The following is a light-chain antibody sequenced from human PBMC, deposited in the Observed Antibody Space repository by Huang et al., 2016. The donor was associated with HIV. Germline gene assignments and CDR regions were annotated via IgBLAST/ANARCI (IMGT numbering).Light chain of an antibody. J-gene: IGKJ2*01. CDR3: QQYNNYMYT. Sequence: DIQMTQSPSTLSASVGDRVTITCRASQNINTWLAWYQQKPGKAPALLIYRASSLQVGVPSRFTRSDSGTEFTLTITSLQPDDLGTYYCQQYNNYMYTFGQGTKLEI. CDR2: RAS. V-gene: IGKV1-5*03. CDR1: QNINTW.